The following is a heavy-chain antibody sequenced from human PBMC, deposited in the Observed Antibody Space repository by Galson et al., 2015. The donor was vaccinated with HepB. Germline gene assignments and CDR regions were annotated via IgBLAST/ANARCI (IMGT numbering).Heavy chain of an antibody. V-gene: IGHV6-1*01. CDR1: GDSVSSYSAA. D-gene: IGHD3-16*01. CDR2: TYYRSTWYN. J-gene: IGHJ3*02. CDR3: TRGHRGDEGFGI. Sequence: CAISGDSVSSYSAAWHWLRQSPSRGLEWLGRTYYRSTWYNDYAVSVKSRMTINSDTSKNQFSLQVNSVTPEDAAIYYCTRGHRGDEGFGIWGPGTMVIVSS.